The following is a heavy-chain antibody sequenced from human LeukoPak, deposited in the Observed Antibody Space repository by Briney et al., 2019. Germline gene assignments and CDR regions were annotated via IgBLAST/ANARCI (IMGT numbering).Heavy chain of an antibody. D-gene: IGHD2-21*01. CDR1: GGSISSYY. CDR2: IYYSGST. V-gene: IGHV4-59*01. Sequence: SETLSLTCTVSGGSISSYYWSWIRQPPGKGLEWIGYIYYSGSTNYNPSLKSRVTISVDTSKNQFSLKLSSVTAADTAAYYCVSCSAPKDYYYYMDVWGKGTTVTVSS. J-gene: IGHJ6*03. CDR3: VSCSAPKDYYYYMDV.